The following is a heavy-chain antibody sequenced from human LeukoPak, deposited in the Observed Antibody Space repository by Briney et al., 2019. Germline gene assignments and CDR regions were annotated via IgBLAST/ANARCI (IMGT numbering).Heavy chain of an antibody. CDR1: GYTFTGYY. V-gene: IGHV1-2*02. CDR3: ARHPGKVTNDWYFDL. D-gene: IGHD4-23*01. CDR2: INPNSGGT. J-gene: IGHJ2*01. Sequence: ASVKVSCNASGYTFTGYYMHWVRQAPGQGLEWIGWINPNSGGTDYAQKFQGRVTMTRDTSITTAYMELSRLSSDDTAVYYCARHPGKVTNDWYFDLWGRGTLVTVSS.